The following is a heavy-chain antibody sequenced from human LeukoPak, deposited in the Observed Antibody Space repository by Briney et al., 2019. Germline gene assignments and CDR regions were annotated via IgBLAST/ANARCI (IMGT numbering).Heavy chain of an antibody. D-gene: IGHD6-13*01. Sequence: GGSLRLSCAASGFTFSNYGMNWVRQAPGKGLEWVSGIGPSGTNTYYADSVKGRFTISRDNSKNTLYLQMNSLRAEDTAVYYCARLGIAATGTGNYYFDYWGQGTLVTVSS. J-gene: IGHJ4*02. CDR2: IGPSGTNT. CDR3: ARLGIAATGTGNYYFDY. CDR1: GFTFSNYG. V-gene: IGHV3-23*01.